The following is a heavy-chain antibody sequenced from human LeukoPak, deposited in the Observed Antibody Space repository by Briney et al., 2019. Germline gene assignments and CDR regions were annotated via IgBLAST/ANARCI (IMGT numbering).Heavy chain of an antibody. CDR1: GFTFSSYA. CDR2: ISYDGSNK. CDR3: ARDLNDYADY. J-gene: IGHJ4*02. Sequence: GRSLRLSCAASGFTFSSYAMHWVRQAPGKGLEWVAVISYDGSNKYYADSVKGRFTISRDNSKNTLYLQMNSLRAEDTAVYYCARDLNDYADYWGQGTLVTVSS. V-gene: IGHV3-30*04.